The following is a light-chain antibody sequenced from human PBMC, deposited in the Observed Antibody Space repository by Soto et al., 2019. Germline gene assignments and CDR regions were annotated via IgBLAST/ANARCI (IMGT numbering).Light chain of an antibody. V-gene: IGLV2-14*01. CDR2: EVS. CDR1: SSDVGGYNY. J-gene: IGLJ1*01. CDR3: SSYTSSSTPRDV. Sequence: QSALTQPASVSGSPGQSITISRTGTSSDVGGYNYVSWYQQHPGKAPKLMIYEVSNRPSGVSNRFSGSKSGDTASLTISGLQAEDEADYYCSSYTSSSTPRDVFGTGTKVTVL.